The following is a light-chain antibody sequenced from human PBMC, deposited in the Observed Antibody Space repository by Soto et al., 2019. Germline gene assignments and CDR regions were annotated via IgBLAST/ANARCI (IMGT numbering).Light chain of an antibody. J-gene: IGLJ2*01. CDR3: QSYDSSLSGSEV. CDR2: GNS. Sequence: QSVPTQPPSVSVAPGQRVTISCTGSSSNIGAGYDVHWDQQLPGTDPKLLIHGNSNRPSGVPDRYSGPKSGTSASLAITGLQVEDEADYYRQSYDSSLSGSEVFGGGTKLTAL. V-gene: IGLV1-40*01. CDR1: SSNIGAGYD.